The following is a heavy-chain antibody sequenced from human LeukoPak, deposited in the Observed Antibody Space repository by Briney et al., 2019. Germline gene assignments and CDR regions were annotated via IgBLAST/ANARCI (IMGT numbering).Heavy chain of an antibody. CDR3: ARALTGSSWYPYYYYMDV. D-gene: IGHD6-13*01. V-gene: IGHV1-8*01. CDR1: GYTFTSYD. J-gene: IGHJ6*03. CDR2: MNPNSGNT. Sequence: ASVKVSCKASGYTFTSYDINWVRQATGQGLEWMGWMNPNSGNTGYAQKFQGRVTMTRNTSISTAYMELSSLRSEDTAVYYCARALTGSSWYPYYYYMDVWGKGTTVTVSS.